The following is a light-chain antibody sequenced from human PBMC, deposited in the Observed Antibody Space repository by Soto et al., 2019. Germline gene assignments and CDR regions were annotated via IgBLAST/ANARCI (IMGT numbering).Light chain of an antibody. CDR1: QAISSY. V-gene: IGKV1-9*01. Sequence: DNQMTQSPSFLSASVGDRITITCRASQAISSYLAWCQQEPGKAPKLLIYAASTLQSGVPSRFSGSGSGTEFTLTISSLQPEDFATYYCHQLNSYPHTFGGGTKVDIK. J-gene: IGKJ4*01. CDR2: AAS. CDR3: HQLNSYPHT.